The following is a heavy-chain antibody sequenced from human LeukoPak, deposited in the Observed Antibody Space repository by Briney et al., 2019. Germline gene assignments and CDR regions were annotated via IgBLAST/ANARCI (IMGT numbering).Heavy chain of an antibody. CDR1: GYTFTSYA. CDR3: ARDYYSGYDLMGLYYYYYMDV. Sequence: ASVKVSCKASGYTFTSYAMNWVRQAPGQGLEWMGWINTNTGNPTYAQGSTGRFVFSLDTSVSTAYLQISSLKAEDTAVYYCARDYYSGYDLMGLYYYYYMDVWGKGTTVTVSS. CDR2: INTNTGNP. V-gene: IGHV7-4-1*02. D-gene: IGHD5-12*01. J-gene: IGHJ6*03.